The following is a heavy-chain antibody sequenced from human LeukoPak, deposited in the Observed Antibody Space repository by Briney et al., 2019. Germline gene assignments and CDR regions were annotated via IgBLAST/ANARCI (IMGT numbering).Heavy chain of an antibody. CDR1: GYTFTGYY. CDR2: INPNSGGT. D-gene: IGHD2-15*01. CDR3: ARRESCSRGTTHFDY. V-gene: IGHV1-2*02. Sequence: ASVKVSCKASGYTFTGYYMHWVRQAPGQGLEWMGWINPNSGGTNYAQKFQGRVTMTRDTSISTAYMELSRLRSDDTAVYYCARRESCSRGTTHFDYWGQGTLVTVSS. J-gene: IGHJ4*02.